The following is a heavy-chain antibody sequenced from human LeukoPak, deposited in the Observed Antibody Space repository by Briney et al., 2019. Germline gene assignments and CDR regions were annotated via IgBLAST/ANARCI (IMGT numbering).Heavy chain of an antibody. Sequence: PGGSLRLSCAASGFTFSNAWMSWVRQAPGKGLEWVGRIKSKADGGTTDYAAPVKGRFTISRDDSENTLYLHMNSLKTEDTAVYYCATNSDYEGLFAYWGQGSLVTVSS. CDR2: IKSKADGGTT. J-gene: IGHJ4*02. D-gene: IGHD5-12*01. V-gene: IGHV3-15*01. CDR1: GFTFSNAW. CDR3: ATNSDYEGLFAY.